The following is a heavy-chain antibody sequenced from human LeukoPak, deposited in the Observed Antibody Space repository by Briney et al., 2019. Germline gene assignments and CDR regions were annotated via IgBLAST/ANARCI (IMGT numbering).Heavy chain of an antibody. D-gene: IGHD5-18*01. CDR1: GGSISSYY. J-gene: IGHJ4*02. CDR2: IYYSGST. CDR3: ARAAVSYGYAIFDY. V-gene: IGHV4-59*01. Sequence: SETLSLTCTASGGSISSYYWTWIRQPPGKGLEWIGFIYYSGSTNYNPSLKSRVTISVDTSKNQFSLKLSSVTAADTAVYYCARAAVSYGYAIFDYWGQGTLVTVSS.